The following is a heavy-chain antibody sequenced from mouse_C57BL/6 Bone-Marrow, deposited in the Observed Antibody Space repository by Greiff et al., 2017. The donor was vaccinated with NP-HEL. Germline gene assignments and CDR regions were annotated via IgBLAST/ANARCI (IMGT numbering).Heavy chain of an antibody. J-gene: IGHJ4*01. CDR1: GYTFTSYG. V-gene: IGHV1-81*01. Sequence: VQLQQSGAELARPGASVKLSCKASGYTFTSYGISWVKQRTGQGLEWIGEIYPRSGNTYYNEKFKGKATLIADKSSSTAYMELRSLTSEDSAVNFCARFQRLMYAMDYWGQGTSVTVSS. D-gene: IGHD1-2*01. CDR3: ARFQRLMYAMDY. CDR2: IYPRSGNT.